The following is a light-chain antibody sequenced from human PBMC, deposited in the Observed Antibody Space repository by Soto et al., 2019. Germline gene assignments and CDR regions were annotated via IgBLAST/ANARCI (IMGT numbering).Light chain of an antibody. V-gene: IGKV3-20*01. CDR1: QSISSNY. CDR2: GTS. J-gene: IGKJ2*01. Sequence: EIVLTQSPGILSLSPGERATLACRASQSISSNYLAWYQQKPGQAPRLLIYGTSSRATGIPDRFSGNESGTDFALTISRREPEDFVVYYCQFFGSSRYTFGQGTKLEIK. CDR3: QFFGSSRYT.